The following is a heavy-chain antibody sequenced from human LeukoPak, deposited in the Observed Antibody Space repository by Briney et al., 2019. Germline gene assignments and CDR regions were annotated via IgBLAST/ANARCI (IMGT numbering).Heavy chain of an antibody. V-gene: IGHV3-21*01. Sequence: GGSLRLSCAASGFTFSSYSMNWVRQAPGKGLEWVSSISSSSSHIYYADSVKGRFTTSRDNAKNSLYLQMNSLRVEDTAFYYCARDLAYSRLDYWGQGMLVTVSS. D-gene: IGHD5-18*01. CDR1: GFTFSSYS. CDR2: ISSSSSHI. CDR3: ARDLAYSRLDY. J-gene: IGHJ4*02.